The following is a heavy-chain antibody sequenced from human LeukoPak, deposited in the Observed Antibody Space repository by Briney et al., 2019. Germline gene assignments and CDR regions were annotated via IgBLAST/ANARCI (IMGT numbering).Heavy chain of an antibody. CDR1: GVSISSSNSY. Sequence: SETLSLTCTVSGVSISSSNSYWGWIRQPPGKGLEWIGSIYYSGSTYYNPSLKSRVTISVDTSKNQFSLKLSSVTAADTAVYYCARLRYDSSGYYYSYYYYYYMDVWGKGTTVTISS. J-gene: IGHJ6*03. V-gene: IGHV4-39*01. D-gene: IGHD3-22*01. CDR2: IYYSGST. CDR3: ARLRYDSSGYYYSYYYYYYMDV.